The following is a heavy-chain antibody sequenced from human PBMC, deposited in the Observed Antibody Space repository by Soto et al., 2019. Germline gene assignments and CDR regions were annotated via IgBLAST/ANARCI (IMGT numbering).Heavy chain of an antibody. CDR2: TYYRSKWYN. CDR1: GESVSSNSAA. V-gene: IGHV6-1*01. CDR3: AREASVWFDP. J-gene: IGHJ5*02. Sequence: PSQTLSLTCGISGESVSSNSAAWNWIRQSPSRGLEWLGRTYYRSKWYNDYAVSVKRRATIKSDTSKNQISLQLNSVTPEDTAVYYCAREASVWFDPWAQRTLVTVSS.